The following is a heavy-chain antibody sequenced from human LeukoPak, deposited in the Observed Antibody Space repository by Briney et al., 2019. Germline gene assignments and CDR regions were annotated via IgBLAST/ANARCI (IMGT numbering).Heavy chain of an antibody. CDR1: GFTFSSYA. V-gene: IGHV3-23*01. CDR3: AKDPPSIFGVVMADY. Sequence: GGSLRLSCAASGFTFSSYAMSWVRQAPGKGLEWVSSISGSGSTTYYADSVKGRFTISRDNSKNTLYLQMNSLRAEDTAVYYCAKDPPSIFGVVMADYWGQGTLVTVSS. CDR2: ISGSGSTT. J-gene: IGHJ4*02. D-gene: IGHD3-3*01.